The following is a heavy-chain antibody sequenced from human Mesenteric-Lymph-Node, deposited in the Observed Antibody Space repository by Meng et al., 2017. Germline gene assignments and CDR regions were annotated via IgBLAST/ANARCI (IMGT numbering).Heavy chain of an antibody. Sequence: GESLKISCAASGFIFSDSHMSWIRQAPGKGLEWISYILSTSEHIYYADSVRGRSTISRDNAKNSLYLQMNRLRAEDTAVYYCARESRSYYDSNGDYYGRSLDYWGQGTLVTVSS. J-gene: IGHJ4*02. V-gene: IGHV3-11*04. CDR3: ARESRSYYDSNGDYYGRSLDY. CDR1: GFIFSDSH. D-gene: IGHD3-22*01. CDR2: ILSTSEHI.